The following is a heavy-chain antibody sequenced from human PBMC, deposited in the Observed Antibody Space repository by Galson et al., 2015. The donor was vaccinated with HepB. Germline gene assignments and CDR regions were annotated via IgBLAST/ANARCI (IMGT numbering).Heavy chain of an antibody. CDR1: GGSISSYY. V-gene: IGHV4-59*01. CDR3: ARGGRWGSHRFDY. J-gene: IGHJ4*02. Sequence: ETLSLTCTVSGGSISSYYWSWIRQPPGKGLEWIGYIYYSGSTNYNPSLKSRVTISVDTSKNQFSLKLSSVTAADTAVYYCARGGRWGSHRFDYWGQGTLVTVSS. D-gene: IGHD3-16*02. CDR2: IYYSGST.